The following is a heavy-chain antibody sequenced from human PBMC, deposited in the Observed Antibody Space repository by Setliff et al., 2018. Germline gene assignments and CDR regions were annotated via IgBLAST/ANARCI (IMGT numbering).Heavy chain of an antibody. D-gene: IGHD3-3*01. J-gene: IGHJ6*02. Sequence: ASVKVSCKASGYTFTSYYMHWVRQAPGQGLEWMGIINPSGGSTGYAQKFQGRVTMTRDTSTSTVYMEPSSLRSEDTAVYYCAGTYYNFWSALDYYYYGMDVWGQGTTVTVSS. CDR3: AGTYYNFWSALDYYYYGMDV. CDR2: INPSGGST. V-gene: IGHV1-46*01. CDR1: GYTFTSYY.